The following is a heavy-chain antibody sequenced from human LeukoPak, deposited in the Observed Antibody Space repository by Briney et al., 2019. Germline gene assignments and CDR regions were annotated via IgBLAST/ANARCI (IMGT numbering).Heavy chain of an antibody. J-gene: IGHJ4*02. CDR2: INPDGSET. D-gene: IGHD6-13*01. CDR3: ASFEQLVCY. CDR1: GFTFSSHW. Sequence: GGSLRLSCADSGFTFSSHWMNWVRQAPGRGLEWVGNINPDGSETYYVDSMKGRFTISRDNAKNSLYLQMNSLRAEDTAVYYCASFEQLVCYWGQGTLVTVSS. V-gene: IGHV3-7*01.